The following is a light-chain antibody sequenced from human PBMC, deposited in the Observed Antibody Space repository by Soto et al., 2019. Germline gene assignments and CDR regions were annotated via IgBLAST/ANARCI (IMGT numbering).Light chain of an antibody. Sequence: ETVMTPSPATLSVSPGERATLSFRASQSVNSNLAWYQQKLGQAPRVLIYGASTRATGIPDRFSGSGSGTEFILTISSLQSEDFAVYYCQEYNTWPWTFGQGTKVDI. CDR2: GAS. V-gene: IGKV3-15*01. J-gene: IGKJ1*01. CDR3: QEYNTWPWT. CDR1: QSVNSN.